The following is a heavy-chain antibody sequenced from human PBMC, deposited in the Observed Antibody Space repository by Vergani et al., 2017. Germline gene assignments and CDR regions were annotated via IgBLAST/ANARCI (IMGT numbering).Heavy chain of an antibody. Sequence: EVQLVESGGGLVKPGGSLRLSCAASGFTFSSYSMNWVRQAPGKGLEWVSSISSSSSYIYYADSVKGRFTISRDNAKNSLYLQMNSLRAEDTAVYYCARDHSEYYDLWRRVAGYYYYYMDVWGKGTTVTVSS. CDR3: ARDHSEYYDLWRRVAGYYYYYMDV. D-gene: IGHD3-3*01. V-gene: IGHV3-21*01. J-gene: IGHJ6*03. CDR2: ISSSSSYI. CDR1: GFTFSSYS.